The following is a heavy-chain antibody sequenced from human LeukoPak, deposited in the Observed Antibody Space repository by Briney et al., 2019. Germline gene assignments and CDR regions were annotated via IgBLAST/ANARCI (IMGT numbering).Heavy chain of an antibody. Sequence: ASVKVSCKASGYTFTSYGISWVRQAPGQGLEWMGWISAYNGNTNYAQKLQGRVTMTTDTSTSTAYMELRSLRSDDTAVYYCARDIPPGEVGGYYYYGMDVWGQGTTVTVSS. CDR3: ARDIPPGEVGGYYYYGMDV. CDR2: ISAYNGNT. V-gene: IGHV1-18*01. D-gene: IGHD7-27*01. J-gene: IGHJ6*02. CDR1: GYTFTSYG.